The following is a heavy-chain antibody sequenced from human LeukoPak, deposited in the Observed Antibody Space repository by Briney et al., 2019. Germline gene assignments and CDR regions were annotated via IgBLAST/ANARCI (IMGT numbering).Heavy chain of an antibody. CDR1: GFTFSDYY. D-gene: IGHD4-11*01. CDR2: ISSSGSTI. V-gene: IGHV3-11*01. CDR3: ARLSSDYSKENYYYYYMDV. J-gene: IGHJ6*03. Sequence: GGSLRLSCAASGFTFSDYYMSWIRQAPGKGLEWVSYISSSGSTIYYADSVKSRFTISRDNAKNSLYLQMNSLRAEDTAVYYCARLSSDYSKENYYYYYMDVWGKGTTVTVSS.